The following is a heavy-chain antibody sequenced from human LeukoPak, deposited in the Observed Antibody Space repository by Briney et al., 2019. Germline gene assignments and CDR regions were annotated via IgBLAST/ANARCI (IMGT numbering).Heavy chain of an antibody. V-gene: IGHV3-11*05. J-gene: IGHJ4*02. CDR2: ISGSSIYT. Sequence: PGGSPRLSCEASGFTFSDYHMTWIRQAPGKGLEWVSYISGSSIYTRYADSVKGRFTISRDNAKNSLYLQMNSLRAEDTALYYCVRDISGYYFDYWGQGTLVTVSS. CDR3: VRDISGYYFDY. D-gene: IGHD3-22*01. CDR1: GFTFSDYH.